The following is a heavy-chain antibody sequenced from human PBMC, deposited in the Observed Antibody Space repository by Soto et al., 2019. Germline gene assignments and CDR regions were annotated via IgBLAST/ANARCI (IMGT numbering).Heavy chain of an antibody. CDR2: IYSAGNT. CDR1: GFTVSSNY. Sequence: GGSLRLSCAASGFTVSSNYMSWVRQAPGKGLEWISIIYSAGNTYYADSVKGRFTISRDNSKNTLYLQMNSLGAEGTAVYYCARDFVVGGPTINYYYGMDVWGQGTTVTVSS. D-gene: IGHD1-26*01. CDR3: ARDFVVGGPTINYYYGMDV. J-gene: IGHJ6*02. V-gene: IGHV3-66*01.